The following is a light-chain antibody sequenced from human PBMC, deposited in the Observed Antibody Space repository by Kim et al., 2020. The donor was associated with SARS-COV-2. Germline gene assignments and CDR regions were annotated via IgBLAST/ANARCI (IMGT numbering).Light chain of an antibody. Sequence: NFMLTQPPSVSESPGKTVTLSCTRSSGSIASNYVQWYQQRPGSAPTTVIYEDNQRPSGVPDRFSGSIDSSSNSASLTISGLKTEDEADYYCQSYDSSNQGVFGGGTQLTVL. CDR2: EDN. J-gene: IGLJ3*02. CDR3: QSYDSSNQGV. CDR1: SGSIASNY. V-gene: IGLV6-57*04.